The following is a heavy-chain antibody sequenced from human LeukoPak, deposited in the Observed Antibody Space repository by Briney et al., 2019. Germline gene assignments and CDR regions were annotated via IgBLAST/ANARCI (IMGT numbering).Heavy chain of an antibody. J-gene: IGHJ1*01. CDR3: AREAITESGYKGYFQH. CDR1: GGTFSSYA. CDR2: IIPIFGTA. V-gene: IGHV1-69*13. D-gene: IGHD1-14*01. Sequence: SVKVSCTASGGTFSSYAISWVRQAPGQGLEWMGGIIPIFGTANYAQKFQGRVTITADESTSTAYMELSSLRSEDTAVYYCAREAITESGYKGYFQHWGQGTLVTVSS.